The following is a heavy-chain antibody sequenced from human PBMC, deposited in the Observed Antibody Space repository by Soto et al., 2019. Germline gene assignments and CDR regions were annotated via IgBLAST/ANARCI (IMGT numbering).Heavy chain of an antibody. CDR2: IIPIFGTA. D-gene: IGHD6-13*01. CDR3: ALDRAAAVDDAFDI. CDR1: GGTFSSYA. Sequence: SVKGSCKASGGTFSSYAISWVRQAPGQGLEWMGGIIPIFGTANYAQKFQGRVTITADESTSTAYMELSSLRSEDTAVYYCALDRAAAVDDAFDIWGQGTIVTVSS. J-gene: IGHJ3*02. V-gene: IGHV1-69*13.